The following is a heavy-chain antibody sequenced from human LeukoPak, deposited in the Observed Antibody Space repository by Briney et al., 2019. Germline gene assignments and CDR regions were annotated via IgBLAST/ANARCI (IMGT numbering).Heavy chain of an antibody. CDR3: ARHYYGDYPNPYYFDY. V-gene: IGHV4-59*08. Sequence: SETLSLTCTVSGGSLSSYSWSWIRQPPGRGLEWIGYIYYSGSTNYNPSLKSRVTISADTSKNQFSLELSSVTATDTAVYYCARHYYGDYPNPYYFDYWGQGTLVTVSS. J-gene: IGHJ4*02. CDR2: IYYSGST. D-gene: IGHD4-17*01. CDR1: GGSLSSYS.